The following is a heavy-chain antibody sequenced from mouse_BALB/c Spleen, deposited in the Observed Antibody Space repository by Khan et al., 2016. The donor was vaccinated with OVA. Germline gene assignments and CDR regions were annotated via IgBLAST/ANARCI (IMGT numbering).Heavy chain of an antibody. CDR1: GFSLSSYG. V-gene: IGHV2-3*01. CDR2: IWGDGST. CDR3: AKWDNSYYAMDY. J-gene: IGHJ4*01. D-gene: IGHD1-3*01. Sequence: QVQLKESGPGLVAPSQSLSITCTVSGFSLSSYGVNWVRQPPGKGLEWLGVIWGDGSTNYHSALKSRLNINKDNSKSQVFLKLNSLQTDDTATYICAKWDNSYYAMDYWGQGTSVTVSS.